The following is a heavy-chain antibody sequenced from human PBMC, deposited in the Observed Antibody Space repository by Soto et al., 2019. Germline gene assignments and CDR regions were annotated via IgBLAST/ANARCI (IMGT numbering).Heavy chain of an antibody. J-gene: IGHJ6*02. V-gene: IGHV3-9*01. CDR2: ISWNSGSI. CDR3: AKGSSRYYYGMDV. D-gene: IGHD6-6*01. CDR1: GFTFYDYA. Sequence: PXGSLRLSFAASGFTFYDYAMHWVRQAPGKGLEWVSGISWNSGSIGYADSVKGRFTISRDNAKNSLYLQMNSLRAEDTALYYCAKGSSRYYYGMDVWGQGTTVTVSS.